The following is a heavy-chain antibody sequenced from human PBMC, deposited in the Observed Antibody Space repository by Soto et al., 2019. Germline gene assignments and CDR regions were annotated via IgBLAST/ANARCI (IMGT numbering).Heavy chain of an antibody. CDR2: INPKSGGT. J-gene: IGHJ6*02. Sequence: ASVKVSCKASGYSFTDYHIHWVRQAPGQGLEWLGRINPKSGGTSTAQKFQGWVTTTTDTSISTASMELTRLTSDDTAIYYCARGDSTDCSNGVCSFFYNHDLDVCG. CDR3: ARGDSTDCSNGVCSFFYNHDLDV. V-gene: IGHV1-2*04. CDR1: GYSFTDYH. D-gene: IGHD2-8*01.